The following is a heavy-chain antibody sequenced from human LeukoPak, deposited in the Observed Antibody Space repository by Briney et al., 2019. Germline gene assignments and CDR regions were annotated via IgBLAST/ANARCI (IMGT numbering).Heavy chain of an antibody. CDR3: ATKQWLAPPPDS. Sequence: PGGSLRLSCAASGFIFSRHAMSWVRQAPGKGLESVSRINTDGTVTTYADSVKGRFTVSRDNADNTMFLQMNSVRDEDTAVYYCATKQWLAPPPDSWGQGTPVTVSS. CDR1: GFIFSRHA. D-gene: IGHD6-19*01. CDR2: INTDGTVT. J-gene: IGHJ4*02. V-gene: IGHV3-74*01.